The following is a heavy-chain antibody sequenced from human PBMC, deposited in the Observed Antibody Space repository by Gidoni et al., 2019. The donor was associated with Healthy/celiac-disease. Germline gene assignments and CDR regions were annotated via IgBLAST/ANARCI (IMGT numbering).Heavy chain of an antibody. CDR1: GGSFSGYY. V-gene: IGHV4-34*01. J-gene: IGHJ6*02. CDR2: INHSGST. CDR3: ARDSYYKRPYYYYGMDV. Sequence: QVQLQQWGAGLLKPSETLSLTCAVYGGSFSGYYWGWIRQPPGKGLEWIGEINHSGSTNYNPSLKSRVTISGDTSKNQFSLKLSSVTAADTAVYYCARDSYYKRPYYYYGMDVWGQGTTVTVSS. D-gene: IGHD3-10*01.